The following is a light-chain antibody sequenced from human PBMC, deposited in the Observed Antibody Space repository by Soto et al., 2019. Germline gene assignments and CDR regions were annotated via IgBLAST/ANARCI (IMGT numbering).Light chain of an antibody. CDR2: SAS. J-gene: IGKJ4*01. CDR1: QGISSY. V-gene: IGKV1-9*01. CDR3: QQLNSYPLT. Sequence: DIQLTQSPSFLSASVGDRLTITCRASQGISSYLAWYQQKPGKAPKLLIYSASTLQSGVPSRFSGSGSGTEFTLAISSLQPEDFATYYCQQLNSYPLTFGGGTKVEIK.